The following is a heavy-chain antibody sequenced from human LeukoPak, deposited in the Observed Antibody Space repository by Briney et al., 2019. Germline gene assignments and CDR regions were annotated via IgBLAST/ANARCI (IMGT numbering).Heavy chain of an antibody. CDR1: GGSISSYY. J-gene: IGHJ3*02. V-gene: IGHV4-59*08. CDR3: ARYYYDSSGEDAFDI. D-gene: IGHD3-22*01. Sequence: PSETLSLTCTVSGGSISSYYWSWIRQPPGKGLEWIGYIYYSGGTNYNPSLKSRVTISVDTSKNQFSLKLSSVTAADTAVYYCARYYYDSSGEDAFDIWGQGTMVTVSS. CDR2: IYYSGGT.